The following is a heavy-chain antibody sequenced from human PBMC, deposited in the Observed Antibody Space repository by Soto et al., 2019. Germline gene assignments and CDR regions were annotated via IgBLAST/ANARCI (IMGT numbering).Heavy chain of an antibody. CDR2: FDPEDGET. CDR1: GGTFGSYA. CDR3: ATYPGYSSSWYDAFDI. V-gene: IGHV1-24*01. D-gene: IGHD6-13*01. Sequence: GVSVKVSCKTSGGTFGSYAISWVRQAPGKGLEWMGGFDPEDGETIYAQKFQGRVTMTEDTSTDTAYMELSSLRSEDTAVYYCATYPGYSSSWYDAFDIWGQGTMVTVSS. J-gene: IGHJ3*02.